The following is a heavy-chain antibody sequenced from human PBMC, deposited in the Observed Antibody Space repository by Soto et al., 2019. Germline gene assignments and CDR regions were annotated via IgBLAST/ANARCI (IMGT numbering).Heavy chain of an antibody. V-gene: IGHV5-51*01. CDR3: VRARSTDSRPDY. J-gene: IGHJ4*02. Sequence: GESLKISCKGSGYNFRTYWIGWVRQLPGKGLEWMGIIKPGDSDTRYSPSFQGQVTISADNSITTVYLQLDSLRAEDTAVYFCVRARSTDSRPDYWGQGTLVTVSS. CDR2: IKPGDSDT. CDR1: GYNFRTYW. D-gene: IGHD3-22*01.